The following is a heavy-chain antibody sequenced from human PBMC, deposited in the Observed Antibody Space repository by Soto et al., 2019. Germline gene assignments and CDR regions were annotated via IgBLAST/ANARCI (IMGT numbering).Heavy chain of an antibody. V-gene: IGHV1-18*01. D-gene: IGHD3-16*01. Sequence: ASVKVSCKASGGTFSSYAISWVRQAPGQGLEWMGWISAYNGNTNYAQKLQGRVTMTTDTSTSTAYMELRSLRSDDTAVYYCARVAYLVGWFDPWGQGTLVTVSS. CDR2: ISAYNGNT. CDR1: GGTFSSYA. J-gene: IGHJ5*02. CDR3: ARVAYLVGWFDP.